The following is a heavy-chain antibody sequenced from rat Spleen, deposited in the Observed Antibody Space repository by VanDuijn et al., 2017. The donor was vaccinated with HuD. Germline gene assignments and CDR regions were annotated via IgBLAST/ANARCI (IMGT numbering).Heavy chain of an antibody. CDR3: VRLYNNHGYWYFDF. J-gene: IGHJ1*01. Sequence: EVKLVESGGGLVQPGRSLKLSCAASGFNFSSFPLAWVRQAPKKGLEWVASITNTGGNIYYPDSVKGRFTISRDDGESTLYLQMNSLRSEDTATYYCVRLYNNHGYWYFDFWGPGTMVTVSS. CDR1: GFNFSSFP. V-gene: IGHV5-46*01. D-gene: IGHD1-5*01. CDR2: ITNTGGNI.